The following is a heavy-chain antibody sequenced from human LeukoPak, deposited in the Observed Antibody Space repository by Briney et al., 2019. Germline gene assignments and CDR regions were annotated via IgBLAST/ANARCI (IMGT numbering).Heavy chain of an antibody. CDR2: IIHIFGTA. V-gene: IGHV1-69*13. D-gene: IGHD6-13*01. CDR1: GGTFNNYA. Sequence: SVTVSCKPSGGTFNNYAVAWVRQAPGQGLEWMGQIIHIFGTASYAPKFQGRVAITADELSTTAYMELSSLISEDTAVYYCTRDPLAASAPGYFDSWGQGSLVTVSS. CDR3: TRDPLAASAPGYFDS. J-gene: IGHJ4*02.